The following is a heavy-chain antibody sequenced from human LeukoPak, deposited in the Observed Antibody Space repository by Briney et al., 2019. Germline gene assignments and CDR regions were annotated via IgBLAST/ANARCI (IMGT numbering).Heavy chain of an antibody. V-gene: IGHV5-51*01. Sequence: GESLKISCKGSGYSFTRYWIGWMLQLPGKGLEWMGIIYPGDSDTRYSPSFQGQVTISADKSISTAYLQWSSLKASDTAMYYCARSRSPGSSGYYDYWGQGTLVTVSS. CDR1: GYSFTRYW. CDR2: IYPGDSDT. J-gene: IGHJ4*02. D-gene: IGHD6-19*01. CDR3: ARSRSPGSSGYYDY.